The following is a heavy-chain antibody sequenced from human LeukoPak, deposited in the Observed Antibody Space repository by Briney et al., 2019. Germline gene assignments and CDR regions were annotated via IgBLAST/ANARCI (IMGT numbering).Heavy chain of an antibody. CDR1: GVTLSTYG. CDR2: MSSDGSKI. Sequence: LAGGSLRLSCAASGVTLSTYGIHWVRQAPGKGLEWVAVMSSDGSKIYFVDSVKGRFTISRGNAKNSLYLQMNSLRAEDTAVYYCARDMGVVENWFDPWGQGTLVTVSS. V-gene: IGHV3-30*03. CDR3: ARDMGVVENWFDP. J-gene: IGHJ5*02. D-gene: IGHD2-2*01.